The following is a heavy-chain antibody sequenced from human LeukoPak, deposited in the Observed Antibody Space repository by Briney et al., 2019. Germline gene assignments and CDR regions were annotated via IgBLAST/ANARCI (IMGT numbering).Heavy chain of an antibody. D-gene: IGHD3-10*01. V-gene: IGHV4-39*01. CDR2: INYSGST. CDR3: ARYVVYGSGFYYFDY. J-gene: IGHJ4*02. CDR1: GGSISSSSYY. Sequence: SETLSLTCTVSGGSISSSSYYWSWIRQPPGKGLEWIATINYSGSTYYNPSLKSRVTISVDTSKNQSSLKLSSVTAADTTVYYCARYVVYGSGFYYFDYWGQGTLVTVSS.